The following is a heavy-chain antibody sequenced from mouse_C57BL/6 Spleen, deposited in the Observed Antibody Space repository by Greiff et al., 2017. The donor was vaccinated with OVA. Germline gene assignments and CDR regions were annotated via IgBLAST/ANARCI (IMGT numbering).Heavy chain of an antibody. CDR1: GYTFTSYW. CDR2: IHPNSGST. Sequence: VQLQQSGAELVKPGASVKLSCKASGYTFTSYWMHWVKQRPGQGLEWIGMIHPNSGSTNYNEKFKSKATLTVDKSSSTAYMQLSSLTSEDSAVYYCARRGYGAAMDYWGQGTSVTVSS. V-gene: IGHV1-64*01. D-gene: IGHD3-1*01. J-gene: IGHJ4*01. CDR3: ARRGYGAAMDY.